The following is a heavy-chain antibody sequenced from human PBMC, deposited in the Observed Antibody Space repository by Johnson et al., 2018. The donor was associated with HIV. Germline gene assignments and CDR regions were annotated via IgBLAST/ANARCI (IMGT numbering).Heavy chain of an antibody. D-gene: IGHD2-15*01. CDR3: ARDRRVSREGYCSGGTCYPYIAYPNAFDI. Sequence: QVQLVESGGGVVQPGRSLRLSCAASGFTFSTYGMHWVRQAPGKGLEWVSVIYSGGSTYYADSVKGRCTISRDNSKNTLYLHLNSLRAEDTAVYYCARDRRVSREGYCSGGTCYPYIAYPNAFDIWGQGTMVTVSS. CDR1: GFTFSTYG. CDR2: IYSGGST. J-gene: IGHJ3*02. V-gene: IGHV3-NL1*01.